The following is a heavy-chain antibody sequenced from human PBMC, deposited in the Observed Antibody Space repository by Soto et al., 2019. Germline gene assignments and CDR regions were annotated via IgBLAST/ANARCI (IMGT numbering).Heavy chain of an antibody. D-gene: IGHD3-3*01. V-gene: IGHV4-39*01. J-gene: IGHJ4*01. CDR3: ARQKDDFWSGYFDY. Sequence: PXETLSLTCTVAGCSISSSSYYWGWIRQPPGKGLEWIGSIYYSGSTYYNPSLKSRVTISVDTSKNQLSLKLSSVTAADTAVYYCARQKDDFWSGYFDYWGHGTVVTVS. CDR2: IYYSGST. CDR1: GCSISSSSYY.